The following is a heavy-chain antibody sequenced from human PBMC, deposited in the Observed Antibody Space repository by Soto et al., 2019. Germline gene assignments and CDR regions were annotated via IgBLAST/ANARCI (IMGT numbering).Heavy chain of an antibody. Sequence: EVQLLESGGGLVQPGGSLRLSCAASGFTFSSHVMSWVRQAPGKGLDWVSGISTGGGSTDYAASGKGRFTISRDNSKNTLHLPMKSMRAEETAVHYCARSRETIASAGSFDYWGQETLVTVSA. CDR1: GFTFSSHV. CDR2: ISTGGGST. CDR3: ARSRETIASAGSFDY. V-gene: IGHV3-23*01. J-gene: IGHJ4*02. D-gene: IGHD1-1*01.